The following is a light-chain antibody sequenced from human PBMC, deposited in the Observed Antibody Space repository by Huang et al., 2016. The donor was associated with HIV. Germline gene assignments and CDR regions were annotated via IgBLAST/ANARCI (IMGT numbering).Light chain of an antibody. CDR2: GAA. CDR1: QGITDD. CDR3: LQDHNYPRT. J-gene: IGKJ1*01. V-gene: IGKV1-6*01. Sequence: AIQMTQSPSSLSASVGDRVTITCRASQGITDDLAWYQQKPGKAPKLLISGAATLRGGVPSMFSGSGSGTDFTLTISSLQPEDYATYYCLQDHNYPRTFGQGTRVEI.